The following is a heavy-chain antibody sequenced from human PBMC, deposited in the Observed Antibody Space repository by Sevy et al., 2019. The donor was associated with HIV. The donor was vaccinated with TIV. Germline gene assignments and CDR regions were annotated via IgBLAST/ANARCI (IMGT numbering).Heavy chain of an antibody. Sequence: GGSLRLSCAASGFTFSSYGMHWVRQAPGKGLEWVAVIWNDRSNKNYADSVKGRFTISTDNSKNTLYLQMNSLRAEDMAVYYCASLPNNYYDSSGSSGDDAFDIWGQGTMVTVSS. CDR3: ASLPNNYYDSSGSSGDDAFDI. CDR1: GFTFSSYG. V-gene: IGHV3-33*01. D-gene: IGHD3-22*01. CDR2: IWNDRSNK. J-gene: IGHJ3*02.